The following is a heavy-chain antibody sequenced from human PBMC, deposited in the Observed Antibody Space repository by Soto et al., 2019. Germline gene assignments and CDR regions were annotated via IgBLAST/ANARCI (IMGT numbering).Heavy chain of an antibody. D-gene: IGHD2-21*02. V-gene: IGHV4-59*01. CDR2: IHYSGTT. CDR3: ARKTASLFDF. J-gene: IGHJ4*02. CDR1: GGSTRGFH. Sequence: QVQLQESGPGLVKPSETLSLTCAVSGGSTRGFHWTWIRQPPGKGQEWIGNIHYSGTTNYNPSLQSRVTISVDTSKNQFSLKLSSVTAADTAVYYCARKTASLFDFWGQGTLVTVSS.